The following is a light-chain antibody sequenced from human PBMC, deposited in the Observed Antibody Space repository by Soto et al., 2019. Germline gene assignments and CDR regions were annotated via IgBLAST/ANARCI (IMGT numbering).Light chain of an antibody. V-gene: IGKV3D-15*01. CDR2: GSS. CDR3: QQYSNWRS. Sequence: EIVMTQSPATLSVSPGERATLSCRASQSVSSNLAWYQQKPGQAPRLLIYGSSTRATGIPARFSGSGSGTEFTLTISSLQSEDFAVYYCQQYSNWRSFGQGTKVETK. J-gene: IGKJ1*01. CDR1: QSVSSN.